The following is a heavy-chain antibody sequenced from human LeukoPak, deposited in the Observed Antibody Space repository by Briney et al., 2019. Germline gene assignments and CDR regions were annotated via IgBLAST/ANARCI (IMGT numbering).Heavy chain of an antibody. CDR2: IYYSGST. J-gene: IGHJ5*02. Sequence: LRLSCAASGFTFSSYSMNWVRQPPGKGLEWIGYIYYSGSTYYNPSLKSRVTISVDTSKNQFSLKLSSVTAADTAVYYCARANVLRFLEWLLVGWFDPWGQGTLVTVSS. V-gene: IGHV4-30-4*08. D-gene: IGHD3-3*01. CDR3: ARANVLRFLEWLLVGWFDP. CDR1: GFTFSSYS.